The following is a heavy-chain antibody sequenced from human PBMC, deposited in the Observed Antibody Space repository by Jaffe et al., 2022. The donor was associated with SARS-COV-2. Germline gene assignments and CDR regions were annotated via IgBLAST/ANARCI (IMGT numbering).Heavy chain of an antibody. CDR3: ARDQAATSGFDI. V-gene: IGHV4-61*01. J-gene: IGHJ3*02. CDR1: GGSVRSASYY. CDR2: IYYSGST. D-gene: IGHD2-15*01. Sequence: QVQLQESGPGLVKPSETLSLTCTVSGGSVRSASYYWSWIRQPPGKGLEWIGYIYYSGSTNYNTSLKSRVTISGDTSKNQFSLKLSSVTAADTAVYFCARDQAATSGFDIWGQGTMVTVSS.